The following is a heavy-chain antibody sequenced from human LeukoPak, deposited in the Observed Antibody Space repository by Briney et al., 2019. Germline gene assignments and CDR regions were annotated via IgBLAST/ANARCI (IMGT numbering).Heavy chain of an antibody. J-gene: IGHJ4*02. CDR1: GFTFSSYS. D-gene: IGHD3-10*01. V-gene: IGHV3-21*01. CDR2: ISTSSIYI. Sequence: SGGSLRLSCAASGFTFSSYSMNWVRQAPGKGLEWVSSISTSSIYIYYADSVKGRFTISRDNAKNSLYLQMNSLRAEDTAVYYCARDVGYYGSGSYSDLDYWGQGTLVTVSS. CDR3: ARDVGYYGSGSYSDLDY.